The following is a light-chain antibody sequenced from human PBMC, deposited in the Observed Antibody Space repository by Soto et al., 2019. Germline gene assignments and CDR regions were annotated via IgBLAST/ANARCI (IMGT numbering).Light chain of an antibody. Sequence: DIQMTQSPSSLSSSVGDRVTITCQASQDIRMFLNWYQQRPGEAPKLLIYDASNLETGVPSRFSGSGSGTDFTFTISSLQPEDIGTYYCQQYDNLPYTFGQGTKLEIK. CDR1: QDIRMF. V-gene: IGKV1-33*01. CDR3: QQYDNLPYT. J-gene: IGKJ2*01. CDR2: DAS.